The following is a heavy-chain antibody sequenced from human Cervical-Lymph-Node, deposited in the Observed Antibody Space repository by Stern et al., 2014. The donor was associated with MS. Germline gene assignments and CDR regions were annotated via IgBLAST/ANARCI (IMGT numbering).Heavy chain of an antibody. D-gene: IGHD1-14*01. J-gene: IGHJ4*02. CDR2: IYPGDSET. CDR3: ARQTTAWASDV. Sequence: VQLVQSGAELIRPGESLKISCKGSGYKFSIYWIAWVRQMQGKGMEWMGIIYPGDSETRYSPSFQGQVTMSADNSTSTAYLQWSSLNPSDTAMYFCARQTTAWASDVWGQGTLVTVSS. CDR1: GYKFSIYW. V-gene: IGHV5-51*01.